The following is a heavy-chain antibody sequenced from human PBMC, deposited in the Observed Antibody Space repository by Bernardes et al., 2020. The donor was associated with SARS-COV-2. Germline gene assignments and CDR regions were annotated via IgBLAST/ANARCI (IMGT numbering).Heavy chain of an antibody. CDR1: GFSLNPRGVG. Sequence: SGDTLSKPTQTLTLTCPFAGFSLNPRGVGVGWIRQPPGKALEWVGTGYWDDDTRHSPSLQGRLAITKDTSKNSVVLTMTNMDPVDTATYYCVHRPYLSAYFFDYWGQGALVTVSA. J-gene: IGHJ4*02. CDR3: VHRPYLSAYFFDY. CDR2: GYWDDDT. V-gene: IGHV2-5*02.